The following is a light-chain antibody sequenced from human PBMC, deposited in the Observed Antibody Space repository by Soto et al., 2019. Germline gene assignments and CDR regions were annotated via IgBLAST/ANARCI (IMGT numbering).Light chain of an antibody. J-gene: IGKJ1*01. Sequence: EIVLTHSPVTLSVSPGERVTLSCRASQRLSSNLAWYQQRLGQAPRLLIYGASIRATDIPARFIGSGSGTQWTPAISSLQSEDFAVYYCQQYINWPRTVGQGTKVDIK. CDR2: GAS. CDR1: QRLSSN. CDR3: QQYINWPRT. V-gene: IGKV3-15*01.